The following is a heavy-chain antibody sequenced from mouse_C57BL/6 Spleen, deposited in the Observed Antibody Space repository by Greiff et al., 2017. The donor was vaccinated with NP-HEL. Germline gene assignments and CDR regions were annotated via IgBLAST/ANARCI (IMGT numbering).Heavy chain of an antibody. J-gene: IGHJ3*01. CDR1: GYSITSGYD. Sequence: DVKLQESGPGMVKPSQSLSLTCTVTGYSITSGYDWHWIRHFPGNKLEWMGYISYSGSTNYNPSLKSRISITHDTSKNHFFLKLNSVTTEDTATDYCARGDGYYSWFAYWGQGTLVTVSA. CDR3: ARGDGYYSWFAY. CDR2: ISYSGST. D-gene: IGHD2-3*01. V-gene: IGHV3-1*01.